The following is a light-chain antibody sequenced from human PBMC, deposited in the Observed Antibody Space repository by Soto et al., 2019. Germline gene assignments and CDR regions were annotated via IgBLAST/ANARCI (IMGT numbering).Light chain of an antibody. V-gene: IGKV1-12*01. Sequence: DIQITQSPSSVSSSVGDRVTITCRASQDINSWLTWYQQKPGKAPKLLVYDASTLQSGVASRFSGSGSGTEFTLIVSGLQPDDSATYYCQQYTNTNNPWMFGQGTKVDIK. CDR3: QQYTNTNNPWM. CDR1: QDINSW. CDR2: DAS. J-gene: IGKJ1*01.